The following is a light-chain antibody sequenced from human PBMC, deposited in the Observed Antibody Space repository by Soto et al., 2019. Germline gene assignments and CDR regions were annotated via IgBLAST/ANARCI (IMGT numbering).Light chain of an antibody. CDR1: RDVSAF. V-gene: IGKV1-12*01. CDR3: QQAHSFPWT. Sequence: DIQMTQSPSSVSASVGDRVTVTCRASRDVSAFFAWYQQAPGKAPKLLIYASSTLQSRVPSRFSGSGSGTDFNLTISSLQPEDSAIYFCQQAHSFPWTFGQGTKVEIK. CDR2: ASS. J-gene: IGKJ1*01.